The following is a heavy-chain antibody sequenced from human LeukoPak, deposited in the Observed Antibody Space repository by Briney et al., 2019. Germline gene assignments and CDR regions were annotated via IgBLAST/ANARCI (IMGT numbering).Heavy chain of an antibody. CDR3: ARERRGSFDY. CDR2: VSYDGSNK. V-gene: IGHV3-30*04. CDR1: GCTFSSYA. Sequence: GRSLRLSCAASGCTFSSYAMHWVRQAPGKGLEWVAVVSYDGSNKYYADSVKGRFTISRDNSKNTLYLQMNSLRAEDTAVYYCARERRGSFDYWGQGTLVTVSS. J-gene: IGHJ4*02. D-gene: IGHD3-10*01.